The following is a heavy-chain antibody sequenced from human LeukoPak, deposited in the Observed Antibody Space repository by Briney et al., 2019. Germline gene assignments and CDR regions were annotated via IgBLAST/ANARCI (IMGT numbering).Heavy chain of an antibody. CDR2: IYYSGST. CDR1: GGSISSGGYY. D-gene: IGHD2-15*01. V-gene: IGHV4-31*03. J-gene: IGHJ3*02. CDR3: AREGYCSGGSCYSREVDAFDI. Sequence: SQTLSLTCTVSGGSISSGGYYWSWIRQHPGKGLEWIGYIYYSGSTYYHPSLKSRVTISVDTSKNQFSLKLSSVTAADTAVYYCAREGYCSGGSCYSREVDAFDIWGQGTMVTVSS.